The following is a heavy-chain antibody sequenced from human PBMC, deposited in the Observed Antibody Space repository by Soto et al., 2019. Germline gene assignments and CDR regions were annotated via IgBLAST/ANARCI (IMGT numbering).Heavy chain of an antibody. CDR2: INPNNGAT. Sequence: QVQLVQSGAEVKKPGASVKVSCKASGYTFTGYYMHWVRQAPGQGLEWMGWINPNNGATNYAQKFQGWLTLTRDTSISTAYMELSILSSDDTAVYYCATTCGFGVVTKWCMDVWGQGTTVTVSS. CDR3: ATTCGFGVVTKWCMDV. V-gene: IGHV1-2*04. CDR1: GYTFTGYY. J-gene: IGHJ6*02. D-gene: IGHD2-21*01.